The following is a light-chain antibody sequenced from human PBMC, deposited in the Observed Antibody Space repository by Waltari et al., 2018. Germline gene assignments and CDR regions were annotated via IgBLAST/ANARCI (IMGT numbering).Light chain of an antibody. CDR1: QSVSSY. J-gene: IGKJ5*01. CDR2: DVS. CDR3: QQGGRWPFIT. V-gene: IGKV3-11*01. Sequence: EIVLTQSPATLSLSPGERAALSCTASQSVSSYLAWYQQKPGQVPRLLIYDVSNRATGIPARFSGSGAGTDFTLTISTLEPEDFAVYYCQQGGRWPFITFGQGTRLEIK.